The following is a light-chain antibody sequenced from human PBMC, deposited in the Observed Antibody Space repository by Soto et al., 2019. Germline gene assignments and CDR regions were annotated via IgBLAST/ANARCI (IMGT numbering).Light chain of an antibody. Sequence: QSALTQPASVSGSPGQSITISCTGTSSDVGSYNYVSWYQQHPGKAPKLMIYDVSNRPSGLSNRFSGSKSGNTASLTISGLLAEDEADYYCSSYTSSNTVLFGGGTKLTVL. CDR2: DVS. CDR1: SSDVGSYNY. CDR3: SSYTSSNTVL. V-gene: IGLV2-14*01. J-gene: IGLJ2*01.